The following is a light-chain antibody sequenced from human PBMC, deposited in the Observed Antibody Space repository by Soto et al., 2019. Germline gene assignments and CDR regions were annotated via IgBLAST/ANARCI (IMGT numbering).Light chain of an antibody. V-gene: IGKV1-5*01. J-gene: IGKJ2*01. Sequence: DMQMTQSPSTLSASVGDRVTITCRASQNIGSSLAWYQQKPGKAPKLLIYDASSLESGVPSRFSGSGSGTAFTLTISSLQPDDFAVYYCQLGYTFGQGTKLEI. CDR2: DAS. CDR3: QLGYT. CDR1: QNIGSS.